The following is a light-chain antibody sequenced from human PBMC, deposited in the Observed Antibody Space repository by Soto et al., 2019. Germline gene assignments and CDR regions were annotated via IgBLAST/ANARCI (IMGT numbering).Light chain of an antibody. CDR1: NIDTKS. V-gene: IGLV3-21*02. Sequence: SYELTQPPSVSVAPGQTAKITCAGDNIDTKSMHWYQQRPGQAPVLVVHDDTDRAAGIPERFSGSMSGGTATLTISRVEAGDEADYYCQVWDIITYHVVFGGGTQLTVL. CDR3: QVWDIITYHVV. J-gene: IGLJ2*01. CDR2: DDT.